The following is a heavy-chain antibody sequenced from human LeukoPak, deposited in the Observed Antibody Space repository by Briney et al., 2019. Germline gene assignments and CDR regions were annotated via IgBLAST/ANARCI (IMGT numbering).Heavy chain of an antibody. J-gene: IGHJ4*02. D-gene: IGHD2-2*01. CDR3: ARSPLLAAYCSSTSCFRRDLYYFDY. V-gene: IGHV3-74*01. CDR2: INSDGSST. CDR1: GFTFSSYW. Sequence: GGSLRLSCAASGFTFSSYWMHWVRQAPGKGLVWVSRINSDGSSTGYADSVKGRFTISRDNAKNTLYLQMNSLRAEDTAVYYCARSPLLAAYCSSTSCFRRDLYYFDYWGQGTLVTVSS.